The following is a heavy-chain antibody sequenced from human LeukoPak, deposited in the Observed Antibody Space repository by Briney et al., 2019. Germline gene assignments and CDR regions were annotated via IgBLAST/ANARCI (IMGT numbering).Heavy chain of an antibody. CDR1: GGSISSYY. V-gene: IGHV4-59*01. CDR2: IYYSGST. J-gene: IGHJ4*02. Sequence: SETLSLTCTVSGGSISSYYWSWIRQPPGKGLEWIGYIYYSGSTNYNPSLKSRVTISVDTSKNQFSLKLSSVTAADTAVYYCARGVIAAAGTKGFDHWGQGTLVTVSS. CDR3: ARGVIAAAGTKGFDH. D-gene: IGHD6-13*01.